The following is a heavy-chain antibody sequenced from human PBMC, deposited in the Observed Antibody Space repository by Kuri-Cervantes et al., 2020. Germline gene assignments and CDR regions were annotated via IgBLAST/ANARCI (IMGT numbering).Heavy chain of an antibody. CDR1: GFTFSSYS. CDR3: ASADWENLPRIVGATTTPWDY. D-gene: IGHD1-26*01. Sequence: LSLTCAASGFTFSSYSMNWVRQAPGKGLEWVSSISSSSSYIYYADSVKGRFTISRDNAKNSLYLQMNSLGAEDTAVYYCASADWENLPRIVGATTTPWDYWGQGTLVTVSS. CDR2: ISSSSSYI. J-gene: IGHJ4*02. V-gene: IGHV3-21*01.